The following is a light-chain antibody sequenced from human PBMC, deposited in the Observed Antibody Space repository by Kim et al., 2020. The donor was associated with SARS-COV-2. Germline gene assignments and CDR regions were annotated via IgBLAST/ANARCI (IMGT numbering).Light chain of an antibody. CDR2: HVS. J-gene: IGLJ3*02. Sequence: GQSITISCTGTSSDVGGHNSVSWYQQHPDKAPNLMIYHVSNRPSGVSNRFSGSKSGNTASLTISGLQAEDEADYYCSSYTSSNTWVFCGGTKLTVL. CDR1: SSDVGGHNS. V-gene: IGLV2-14*03. CDR3: SSYTSSNTWV.